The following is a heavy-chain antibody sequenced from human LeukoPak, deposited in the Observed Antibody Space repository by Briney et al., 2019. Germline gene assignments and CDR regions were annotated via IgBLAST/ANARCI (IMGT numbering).Heavy chain of an antibody. CDR1: GFTFSSYG. D-gene: IGHD3-10*01. V-gene: IGHV3-23*01. J-gene: IGHJ4*02. Sequence: GGSLRLSCAASGFTFSSYGMSWVRQAPGKGLEWVSAISGSGGSTYYADSVKGRFTISRDNSKNTLYLQMNSPRAEDTAVYYCAKDRRAGRNYGSGAHYWGQGTLVTVSS. CDR3: AKDRRAGRNYGSGAHY. CDR2: ISGSGGST.